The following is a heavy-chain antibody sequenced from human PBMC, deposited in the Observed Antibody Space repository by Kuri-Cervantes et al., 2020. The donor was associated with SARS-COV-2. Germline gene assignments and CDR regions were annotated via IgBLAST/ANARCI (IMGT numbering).Heavy chain of an antibody. CDR3: ARGELGISDY. V-gene: IGHV3-21*05. Sequence: GESLKISCAASGFTFSSYEMNWVRQAPGKGLEWVSYISSSSSYIYYADSVKGRFTISRDNAKDSLYLQMNSLRAEDTAVYYCARGELGISDYWGQGTLVTVSS. J-gene: IGHJ4*02. CDR1: GFTFSSYE. CDR2: ISSSSSYI. D-gene: IGHD7-27*01.